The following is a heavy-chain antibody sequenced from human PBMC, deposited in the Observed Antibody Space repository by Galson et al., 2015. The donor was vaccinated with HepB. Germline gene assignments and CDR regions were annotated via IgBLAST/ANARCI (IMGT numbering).Heavy chain of an antibody. Sequence: SLRLSCAASGFTFSSFAMHWVRQAPGKGLEYVSAISSNGGSTYYANSVKGRFTISRDNSKNTLYLQMGSLRAEDMAVYYCAKGRAPPVVVADPLRYNWFDPWGQGTLVTVSS. CDR3: AKGRAPPVVVADPLRYNWFDP. CDR2: ISSNGGST. CDR1: GFTFSSFA. V-gene: IGHV3-64*01. D-gene: IGHD2-15*01. J-gene: IGHJ5*02.